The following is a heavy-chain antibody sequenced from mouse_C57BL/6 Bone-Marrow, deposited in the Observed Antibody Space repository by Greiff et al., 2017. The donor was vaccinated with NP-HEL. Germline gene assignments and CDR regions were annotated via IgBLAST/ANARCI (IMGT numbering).Heavy chain of an antibody. CDR1: GYTFTSYW. CDR3: ARQLTNYDVDY. D-gene: IGHD2-4*01. CDR2: INPCNGGT. V-gene: IGHV1-53*01. Sequence: QVQLQQPGAELVKPGASVKLSCKASGYTFTSYWMHWVKQRPGHGLEWIGNINPCNGGTNYNEKFKSKATLTVDNSSSTAYMQLSSLTSEDSAVYSSARQLTNYDVDYWGQGTTLTVSS. J-gene: IGHJ2*01.